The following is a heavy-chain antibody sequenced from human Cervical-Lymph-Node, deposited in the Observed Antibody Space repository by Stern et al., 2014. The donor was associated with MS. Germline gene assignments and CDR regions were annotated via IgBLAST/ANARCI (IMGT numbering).Heavy chain of an antibody. V-gene: IGHV1-3*01. J-gene: IGHJ3*02. CDR3: ARRAEYGSGWNHDAFDI. Sequence: QVQLMQSGAEVKKPGASVKVSCKASGYTFTSYAIHWVRQAPGQRLEWMGWINAGNGNTKDSQKYQGRVTITVDTSASTAYMELSSLRSEETAVYYCARRAEYGSGWNHDAFDIWGQGTMVTVSS. CDR2: INAGNGNT. CDR1: GYTFTSYA. D-gene: IGHD6-19*01.